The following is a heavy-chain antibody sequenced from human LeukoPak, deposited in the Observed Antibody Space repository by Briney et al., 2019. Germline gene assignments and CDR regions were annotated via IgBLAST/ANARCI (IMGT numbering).Heavy chain of an antibody. CDR2: IWYDGSNK. J-gene: IGHJ4*02. Sequence: GGSLRLSCAASGFTFSSYGMHWVRQAPGKGLEWVAVIWYDGSNKYYADSVKGRFTISRGNSKNTLYLQMNSLRAEDTAVYYCARFRYSSPFDYWGQGTLVTVSS. CDR3: ARFRYSSPFDY. V-gene: IGHV3-33*01. CDR1: GFTFSSYG. D-gene: IGHD6-13*01.